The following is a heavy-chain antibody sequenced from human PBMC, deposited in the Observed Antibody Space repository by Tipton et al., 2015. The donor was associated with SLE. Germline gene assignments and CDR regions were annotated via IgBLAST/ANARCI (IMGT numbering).Heavy chain of an antibody. CDR3: AKGGLYELPFDY. J-gene: IGHJ4*02. CDR1: GFTFSDYA. D-gene: IGHD3-16*02. CDR2: ISGTSGTT. V-gene: IGHV3-23*01. Sequence: GSLRLSCAASGFTFSDYAMSWVRQAPGKGLEWVSGISGTSGTTYYADSAKGRFTISRDNSKNTLYLQMSSLRVEDTAVYHCAKGGLYELPFDYWGQGTLVTVSS.